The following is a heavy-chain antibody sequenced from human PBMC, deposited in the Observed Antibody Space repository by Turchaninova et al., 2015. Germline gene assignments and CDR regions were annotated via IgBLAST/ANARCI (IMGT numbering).Heavy chain of an antibody. D-gene: IGHD2-8*01. CDR1: GGYSHSGVYD. CDR2: NYYRGST. CDR3: AREAGYCTNGVCPDYFDY. V-gene: IGHV4-30-4*01. Sequence: QVQLQESGPELVKPSPTVSLTCTVRGGYSHSGVYDGQWIRQPPGKGLEVIGDNYYRGSTYNNPSLKSRVTISVDTSKNQFSLKLSSVTAADTAVYYCAREAGYCTNGVCPDYFDYWGQGTLVTVSS. J-gene: IGHJ4*02.